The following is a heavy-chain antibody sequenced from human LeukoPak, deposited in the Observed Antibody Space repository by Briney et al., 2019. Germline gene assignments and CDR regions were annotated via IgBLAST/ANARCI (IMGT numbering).Heavy chain of an antibody. J-gene: IGHJ4*02. Sequence: SETLSLTCTVSGGSISNYHWSWIRQPPGKGLEWIGYIYYSGSNNYNPSLNSRVTISVDTSKNQFSLKLRSVTAADTAVYYCERVPDSSSRMGTWYYFDYWGQGTLVTVSS. CDR3: ERVPDSSSRMGTWYYFDY. CDR1: GGSISNYH. CDR2: IYYSGSN. D-gene: IGHD6-13*01. V-gene: IGHV4-59*01.